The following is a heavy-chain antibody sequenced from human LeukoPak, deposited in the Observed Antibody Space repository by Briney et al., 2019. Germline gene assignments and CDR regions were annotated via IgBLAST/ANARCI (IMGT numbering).Heavy chain of an antibody. CDR2: IYYSGST. CDR1: GGSISSSSYY. J-gene: IGHJ4*02. Sequence: PSETLSLTCTVSGGSISSSSYYWGWIRQPPGKGLEWIGSIYYSGSTYYNPSLKSRVTISVDTSKNQFPLKLSSVTAADTAVYYCARLHSSSWYYHYWGQGTLVIVSS. CDR3: ARLHSSSWYYHY. V-gene: IGHV4-39*01. D-gene: IGHD6-13*01.